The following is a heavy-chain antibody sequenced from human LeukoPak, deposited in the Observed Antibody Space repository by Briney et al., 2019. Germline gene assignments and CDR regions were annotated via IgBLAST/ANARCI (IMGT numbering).Heavy chain of an antibody. CDR1: GDSVSSNSAA. CDR2: TYYRSKWYN. D-gene: IGHD6-19*01. J-gene: IGHJ4*02. Sequence: SQTLSLTCAISGDSVSSNSAACNWTRQSPSRCLESLGRTYYRSKWYNDYAVSVKSRITINPDTSKNQFSLQLNSVTPEDTAVYYCARAAAVAGTYFDYWGQGTLVTVSS. V-gene: IGHV6-1*01. CDR3: ARAAAVAGTYFDY.